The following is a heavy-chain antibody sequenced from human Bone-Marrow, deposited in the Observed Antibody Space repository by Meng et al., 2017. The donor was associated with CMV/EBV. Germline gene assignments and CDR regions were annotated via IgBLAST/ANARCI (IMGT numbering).Heavy chain of an antibody. J-gene: IGHJ6*02. CDR2: ISWNSGSI. V-gene: IGHV3-9*01. Sequence: SLKISCAASGFTFDDYAMHWVRQAPGKGLEWVSGISWNSGSIGYADSVKGRFTISRDNAKNSLYLQMNSLRAEDTAVYYCAKDKGQLAIYYYYYGMDVWGQGTTVTVSS. CDR3: AKDKGQLAIYYYYYGMDV. CDR1: GFTFDDYA. D-gene: IGHD6-13*01.